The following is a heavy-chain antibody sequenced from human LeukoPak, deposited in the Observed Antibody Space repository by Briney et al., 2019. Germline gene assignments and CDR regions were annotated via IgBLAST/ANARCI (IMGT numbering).Heavy chain of an antibody. J-gene: IGHJ6*02. CDR1: GGSISSYY. D-gene: IGHD6-19*01. CDR3: ARVPGIAVAGTAAYYYYGMDV. Sequence: PSETLSLTCTVSGGSISSYYWSWIPQPPGKGLEWIGYIYYSGSTNYNPSLKSRVTISVDTSKNQFSLKLSSVTAADTAVYYCARVPGIAVAGTAAYYYYGMDVWGQGTTVTVSS. V-gene: IGHV4-59*01. CDR2: IYYSGST.